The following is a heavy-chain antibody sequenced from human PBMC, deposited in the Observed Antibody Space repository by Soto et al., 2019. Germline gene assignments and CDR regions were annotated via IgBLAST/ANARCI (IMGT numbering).Heavy chain of an antibody. CDR1: GYTFTSYG. CDR2: ISAYNGNT. V-gene: IGHV1-18*01. CDR3: AIRDIVVVPAAMEEDV. D-gene: IGHD2-2*01. J-gene: IGHJ6*02. Sequence: ASVKVSCKASGYTFTSYGISWVRQAPGQGLEWMGWISAYNGNTNYAQKLQGRVTMTTDTSTSTAYMELRSLRSDDTAVYYCAIRDIVVVPAAMEEDVWGQGTTVTVSS.